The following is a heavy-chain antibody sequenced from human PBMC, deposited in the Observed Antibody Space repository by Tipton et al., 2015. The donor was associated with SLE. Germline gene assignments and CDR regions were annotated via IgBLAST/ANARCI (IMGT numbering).Heavy chain of an antibody. V-gene: IGHV5-51*01. CDR2: IYPGDSDT. Sequence: QLVQSGAEVKKPGESLKISCKGSGYSFTSYWIGWVRQMPGKGLEWLGIIYPGDSDTRYSPSFQGQVTISADKSISTAYLQWSSLKASDTAMYYCATEPYYYYDSSPQYFDLWGRGTLVTVSS. J-gene: IGHJ2*01. D-gene: IGHD3-22*01. CDR3: ATEPYYYYDSSPQYFDL. CDR1: GYSFTSYW.